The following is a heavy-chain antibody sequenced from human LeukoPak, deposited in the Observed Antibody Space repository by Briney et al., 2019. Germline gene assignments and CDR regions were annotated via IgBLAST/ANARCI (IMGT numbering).Heavy chain of an antibody. CDR3: ARVGTDSSGYYLDY. CDR1: GFTVSSNH. V-gene: IGHV3-53*01. J-gene: IGHJ4*02. Sequence: GGSLRLSCAASGFTVSSNHMSWVRQAPGKGLEWVSVIYSGGSTYYADSVKGRFTISRDNSKNTLYLQMNSLRAEDTAVYYCARVGTDSSGYYLDYWDQGTLVTVSS. D-gene: IGHD3-22*01. CDR2: IYSGGST.